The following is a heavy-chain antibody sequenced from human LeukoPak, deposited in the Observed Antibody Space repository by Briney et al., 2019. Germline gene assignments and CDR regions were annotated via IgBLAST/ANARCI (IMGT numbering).Heavy chain of an antibody. Sequence: SETLSLTCTVSGNSISSGDYYWSWIRQPPGKGLEWIGYIYYSGSTNYIPSLKSRVTISVDTSKNQFSLKLSSVTAADTAVYYCARAGPNTSYCSGGSCYSVPSRYYYMDVWGKGTTVTVSS. V-gene: IGHV4-61*08. CDR1: GNSISSGDYY. J-gene: IGHJ6*03. CDR3: ARAGPNTSYCSGGSCYSVPSRYYYMDV. CDR2: IYYSGST. D-gene: IGHD2-15*01.